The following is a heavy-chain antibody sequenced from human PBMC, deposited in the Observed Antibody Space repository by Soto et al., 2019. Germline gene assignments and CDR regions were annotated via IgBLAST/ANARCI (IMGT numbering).Heavy chain of an antibody. V-gene: IGHV4-34*01. D-gene: IGHD2-2*01. Sequence: QVQLQQWGAGLLKPSETLSLTCAVYGGSFSGYYWSWIRQPPGKGLEWIGEINHSGSTNYNPSLKSRVTISVDTSKNQFSLKLSSVTAADTAVYYCARGPAGVVLPTATRRRSSFWYFDLWGRGTLVTVSS. CDR1: GGSFSGYY. CDR3: ARGPAGVVLPTATRRRSSFWYFDL. CDR2: INHSGST. J-gene: IGHJ2*01.